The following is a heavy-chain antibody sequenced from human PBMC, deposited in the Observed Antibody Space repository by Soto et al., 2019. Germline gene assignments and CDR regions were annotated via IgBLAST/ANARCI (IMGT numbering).Heavy chain of an antibody. CDR2: ISYDGRHK. J-gene: IGHJ4*02. CDR3: XXDSSGYSNYFDH. CDR1: GFTFSDYA. Sequence: QVQLVESGGGVVQPGKSLRLSCAASGFTFSDYAMHWVRQAAGKGLEWVALISYDGRHKDYADSVKGRFTISRDNSNNTLSLQMNSLRXEDSXXXXXXXDSSGYSNYFDHWGQGTLVTVSS. V-gene: IGHV3-30*04. D-gene: IGHD6-19*01.